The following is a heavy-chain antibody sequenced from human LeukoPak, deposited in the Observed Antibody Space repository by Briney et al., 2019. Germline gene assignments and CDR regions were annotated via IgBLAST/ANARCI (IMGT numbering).Heavy chain of an antibody. J-gene: IGHJ4*02. Sequence: GGSLRLSCAASGFTFDDYAMHWVRQAPGKGLEWVSGLSWNGGNIGYAESVRGRFTISRDNAGNSLYLQMNSLRPEDTALYYCAKALGSTVTTRTYFDYWGQGTLVTVSS. CDR3: AKALGSTVTTRTYFDY. CDR2: LSWNGGNI. V-gene: IGHV3-9*01. CDR1: GFTFDDYA. D-gene: IGHD4-17*01.